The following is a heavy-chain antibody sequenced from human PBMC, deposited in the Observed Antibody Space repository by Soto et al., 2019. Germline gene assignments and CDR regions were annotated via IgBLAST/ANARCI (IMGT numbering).Heavy chain of an antibody. CDR3: ARVRFLEWLSNYYYYGMDV. CDR1: GYSVSSNSAA. V-gene: IGHV6-1*01. Sequence: SQTLSLTCASSGYSVSSNSAAWNWIRQSPSRGLEWLGRTYYRSKWYNDYAVSVKSRITINPDTSKNQFSLQLNSVTPEDTAVYYCARVRFLEWLSNYYYYGMDVWGQGTTVTVSS. D-gene: IGHD3-3*01. J-gene: IGHJ6*02. CDR2: TYYRSKWYN.